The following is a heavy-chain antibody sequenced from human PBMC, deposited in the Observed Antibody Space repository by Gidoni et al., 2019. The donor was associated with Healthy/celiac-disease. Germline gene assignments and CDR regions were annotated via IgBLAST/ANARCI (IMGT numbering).Heavy chain of an antibody. J-gene: IGHJ4*02. CDR1: GVTLSNAW. CDR3: TAGLIVVGVAEY. V-gene: IGHV3-15*01. CDR2: SKSKSDDGTT. D-gene: IGHD2-15*01. Sequence: EVQLGASGGGVVKPGAALSRACEASGVTLSNAWVSWVRQAPGKGLEWVGRSKSKSDDGTTDYAALVKGRFTISRDDSKNTLYLQMNSLKTDDTAVYYCTAGLIVVGVAEYWGQGTLVTVSS.